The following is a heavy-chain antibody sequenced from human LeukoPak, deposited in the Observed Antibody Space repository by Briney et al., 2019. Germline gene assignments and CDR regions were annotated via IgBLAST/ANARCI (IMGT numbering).Heavy chain of an antibody. J-gene: IGHJ6*03. Sequence: ASVKVSCKASGYTFTGYYMHWVRQAPGQGLEWMGWINPNSGGTNYAQKFQGRVTMTRDTSISTAYMELSRLRSDDTAVYYCARASPPKRSYDFWSGYSYYYYMDVWGKGTTVTASS. V-gene: IGHV1-2*02. CDR2: INPNSGGT. D-gene: IGHD3-3*01. CDR1: GYTFTGYY. CDR3: ARASPPKRSYDFWSGYSYYYYMDV.